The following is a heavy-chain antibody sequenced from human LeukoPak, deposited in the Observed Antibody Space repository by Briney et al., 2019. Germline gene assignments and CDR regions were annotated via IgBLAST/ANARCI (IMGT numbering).Heavy chain of an antibody. V-gene: IGHV3-74*01. Sequence: GGSLRLSCAASGFTFSSYWMHWVRQAPGKGLVCVSRINSEGTSTSYADSVKGRFTISRDNAKNTLYLQMNSLRAEDTAVYYCARAIYLVVAFDIWGQGTMVTVSS. CDR3: ARAIYLVVAFDI. CDR2: INSEGTST. CDR1: GFTFSSYW. D-gene: IGHD2-15*01. J-gene: IGHJ3*02.